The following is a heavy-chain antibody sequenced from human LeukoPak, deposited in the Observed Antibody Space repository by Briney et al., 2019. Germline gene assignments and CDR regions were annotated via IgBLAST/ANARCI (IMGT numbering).Heavy chain of an antibody. CDR3: AKDDDWGRFNH. D-gene: IGHD3-16*01. CDR2: SPRGDIT. V-gene: IGHV3-53*01. CDR1: GFTVSSNY. Sequence: GGSLRLSCAASGFTVSSNYMSWVRQAPGKGLEWVSGISPRGDITYYKDSVRGRFTISRDNFKNTVSLQLNSLRAEDTAMYYCAKDDDWGRFNHWGQGTLVTVSS. J-gene: IGHJ1*01.